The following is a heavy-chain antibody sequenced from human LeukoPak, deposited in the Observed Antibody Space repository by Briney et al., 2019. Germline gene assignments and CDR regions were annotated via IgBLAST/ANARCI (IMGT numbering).Heavy chain of an antibody. CDR1: GFTFSSYG. V-gene: IGHV3-30*02. J-gene: IGHJ6*04. CDR2: IRYDGRNK. CDR3: AELGITMIGGA. D-gene: IGHD3-10*02. Sequence: GGSLRLSCAASGFTFSSYGMHWVRQAPGKGLEWVAFIRYDGRNKYYADFVKGRFTISTDNSKNTLYLQMNSLRAEDTAVYYCAELGITMIGGAWGKGTTVTISS.